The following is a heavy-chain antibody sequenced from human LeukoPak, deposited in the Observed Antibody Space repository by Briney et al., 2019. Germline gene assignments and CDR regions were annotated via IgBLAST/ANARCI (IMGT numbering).Heavy chain of an antibody. J-gene: IGHJ4*02. Sequence: PSETLSLTCTVSGGSISSYYWSWIRQPPGKGLEWIGYIYYSGSTNYNPSLKSRVTISVDTSKNQFSLKLSSVTAADTAVYYCAREIAGWGDTAMVLFDYWGQGTLVTVSS. CDR1: GGSISSYY. CDR2: IYYSGST. CDR3: AREIAGWGDTAMVLFDY. D-gene: IGHD5-18*01. V-gene: IGHV4-59*01.